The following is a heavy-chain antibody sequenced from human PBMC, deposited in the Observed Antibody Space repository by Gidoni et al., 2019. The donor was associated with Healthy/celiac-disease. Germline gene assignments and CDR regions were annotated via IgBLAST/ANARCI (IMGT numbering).Heavy chain of an antibody. D-gene: IGHD3-10*01. V-gene: IGHV3-21*01. CDR1: GFTFSSYS. J-gene: IGHJ3*02. Sequence: EVQLVESGGGLVKPGGSLRLSCAASGFTFSSYSMNWVRQAPGKGLEWVSSSSSSSSYIYYADSVKGRFTISRDNAKNSLYLQMNSLRAEDTAVYYCARDRNYYGSGSYAFDIWGQGTMVTVSS. CDR2: SSSSSSYI. CDR3: ARDRNYYGSGSYAFDI.